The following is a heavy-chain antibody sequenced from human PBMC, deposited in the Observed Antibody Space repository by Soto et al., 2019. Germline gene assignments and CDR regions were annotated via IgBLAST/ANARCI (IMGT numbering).Heavy chain of an antibody. Sequence: GGSLRLSCEASGFTFSRHAMSWVRQAPGKGLEWVSAISGSGGSTYYADSVKGRFTISRDNSKNTLYLQMNSLRAEDTAVYYCAKDLDLGLPSSYYFDYWGREPWSPSPQ. CDR1: GFTFSRHA. J-gene: IGHJ4*02. CDR2: ISGSGGST. D-gene: IGHD1-7*01. CDR3: AKDLDLGLPSSYYFDY. V-gene: IGHV3-23*01.